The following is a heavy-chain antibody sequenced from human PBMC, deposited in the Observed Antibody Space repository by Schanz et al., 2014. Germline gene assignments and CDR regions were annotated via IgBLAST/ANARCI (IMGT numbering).Heavy chain of an antibody. CDR2: LSGSGGST. J-gene: IGHJ6*02. CDR3: AKGMGYCSGGTCYDYYYYGLDV. CDR1: GFTVSSNH. V-gene: IGHV3-23*04. D-gene: IGHD2-15*01. Sequence: VQLVESGGGVVQPGRSLRLSCAASGFTVSSNHMSWVRQAPGKGLEWVSALSGSGGSTYYADSVKGRFTISRDNSENTLYLQMNSLSADDTAVFYCAKGMGYCSGGTCYDYYYYGLDVWGQGTTVTVSS.